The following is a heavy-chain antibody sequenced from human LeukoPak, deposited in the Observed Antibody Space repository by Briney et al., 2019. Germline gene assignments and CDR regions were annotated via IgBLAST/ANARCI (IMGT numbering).Heavy chain of an antibody. CDR2: ISSSSSYI. CDR1: GFTFSSYS. J-gene: IGHJ3*02. V-gene: IGHV3-21*01. CDR3: ARSWGGYSYGYQPPGDAFDI. Sequence: PGGSLRLSCAASGFTFSSYSMNWVRQAPGKGLEWVSSISSSSSYIYYADSVKGRFTISRDNAKNSLYLQMNSLRAEDTAVYYCARSWGGYSYGYQPPGDAFDIWGQGTMVTVSS. D-gene: IGHD5-18*01.